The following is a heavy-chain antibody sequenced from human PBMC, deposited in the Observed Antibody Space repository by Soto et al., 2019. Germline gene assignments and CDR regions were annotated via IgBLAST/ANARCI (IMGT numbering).Heavy chain of an antibody. V-gene: IGHV4-4*02. D-gene: IGHD5-18*01. CDR1: GGSISTSNW. Sequence: PSETLSLTCAVSGGSISTSNWWSWVRQPPGKGLEWIGEVYRTGSTNYNPSLESRLTISVDKSKNQFSLKLSSVTAADTAVFFCARDNGYSYGYTLDHWGQGTLVTVSS. CDR3: ARDNGYSYGYTLDH. CDR2: VYRTGST. J-gene: IGHJ4*02.